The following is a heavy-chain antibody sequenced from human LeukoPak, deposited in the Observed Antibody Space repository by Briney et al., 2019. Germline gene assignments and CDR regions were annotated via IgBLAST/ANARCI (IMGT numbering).Heavy chain of an antibody. Sequence: ETLSLTCSVSGGSINRNNYYWGWIRQPPGKGLEWVANIKQDGSQKYYVDSLKGRFTISRDNAKNSVYLEMDSLRAEDTAVYYCARIGYSSSSFDYWGQGTLVTVSS. D-gene: IGHD6-13*01. CDR1: GGSINRNNYY. V-gene: IGHV3-7*01. CDR2: IKQDGSQK. J-gene: IGHJ4*02. CDR3: ARIGYSSSSFDY.